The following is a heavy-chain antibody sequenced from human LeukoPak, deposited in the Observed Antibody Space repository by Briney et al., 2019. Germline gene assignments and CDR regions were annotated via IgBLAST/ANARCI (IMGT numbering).Heavy chain of an antibody. CDR1: GGSISSGGYY. CDR2: IYHSGST. D-gene: IGHD6-13*01. V-gene: IGHV4-30-2*01. J-gene: IGHJ4*02. CDR3: ARERVLAAEPTFDY. Sequence: SQTLSLTCTVSGGSISSGGYYWSWIRQPPGKGLEWIGYIYHSGSTYYNPSLKSRVTISVDRSKNQFSLKLSSVTAADTAVYYCARERVLAAEPTFDYWGQGTLVTVSS.